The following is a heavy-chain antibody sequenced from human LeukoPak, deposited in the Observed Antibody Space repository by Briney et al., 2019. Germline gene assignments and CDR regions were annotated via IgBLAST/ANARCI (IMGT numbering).Heavy chain of an antibody. D-gene: IGHD2-15*01. Sequence: SETLSLTCTVSGFSISSGYYWGWIRQPPGKGLEWIGSISHSGSTYYNPSLKSRVTISLDTSKNQFSLKLSSVTAADTAVYYCTRDLRVAYYYYYMDVWGKGTTVTVSS. CDR3: TRDLRVAYYYYYMDV. CDR2: ISHSGST. V-gene: IGHV4-38-2*02. J-gene: IGHJ6*03. CDR1: GFSISSGYY.